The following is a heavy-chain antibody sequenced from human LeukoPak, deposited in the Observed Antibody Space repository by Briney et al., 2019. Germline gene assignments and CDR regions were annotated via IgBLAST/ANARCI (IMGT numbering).Heavy chain of an antibody. V-gene: IGHV3-53*01. CDR2: IYSGGST. CDR1: GFTVSSNY. J-gene: IGHJ4*02. Sequence: GSLRLSCAASGFTVSSNYMSWVRQAPGKGLEWVSVIYSGGSTYYADSVKGRFTISRDNSKNTLYLQMNSLRAEDTAVYYCAREGCSSTSCYAYFDYWGQGTLVTVSS. D-gene: IGHD2-2*01. CDR3: AREGCSSTSCYAYFDY.